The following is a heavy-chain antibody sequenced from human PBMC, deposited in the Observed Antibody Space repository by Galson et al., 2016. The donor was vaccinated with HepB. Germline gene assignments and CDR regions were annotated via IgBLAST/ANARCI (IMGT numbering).Heavy chain of an antibody. J-gene: IGHJ4*02. V-gene: IGHV4-31*03. D-gene: IGHD3-22*01. CDR3: ARVGMINSETRSPYNFDY. CDR2: IYYSGST. CDR1: GGSISTGGYY. Sequence: TLSLTCTVSGGSISTGGYYWTWIRQHPGKALEWIGYIYYSGSTYYNPSLKSRLSMSVDTSKNQFSLKVNSVTAADPAVYFCARVGMINSETRSPYNFDYWGQGTLVTVSS.